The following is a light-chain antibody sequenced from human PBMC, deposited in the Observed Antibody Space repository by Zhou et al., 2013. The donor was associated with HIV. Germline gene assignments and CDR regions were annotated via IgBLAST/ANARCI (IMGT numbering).Light chain of an antibody. CDR2: DAS. CDR1: QSVSTY. J-gene: IGKJ2*01. V-gene: IGKV3-11*01. Sequence: EIVLTQSPATLSLSPGERATLSCRASQSVSTYLAWYQQRPGEAPRLLIYDASDRATGIPARFSGSGSGTDFTLTISRLEPEDFAVYYCQQYGSLPPTFGQGTKLEIK. CDR3: QQYGSLPPT.